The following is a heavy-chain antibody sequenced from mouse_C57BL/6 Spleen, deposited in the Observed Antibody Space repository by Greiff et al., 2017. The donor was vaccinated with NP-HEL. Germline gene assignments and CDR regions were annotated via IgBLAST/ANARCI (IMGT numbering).Heavy chain of an antibody. CDR1: GYTFTDYY. J-gene: IGHJ4*01. Sequence: VQLQQSGPELVKPGASVKISCKASGYTFTDYYMNWVKQSHGKSLEWIGDINPNNGGTSYNQKFKGKATLTVDKSSSTAYMELRSLTSEDSAVYYCARNIYYYGSSAMDYWGQGTSVTVSS. V-gene: IGHV1-26*01. CDR3: ARNIYYYGSSAMDY. CDR2: INPNNGGT. D-gene: IGHD1-1*01.